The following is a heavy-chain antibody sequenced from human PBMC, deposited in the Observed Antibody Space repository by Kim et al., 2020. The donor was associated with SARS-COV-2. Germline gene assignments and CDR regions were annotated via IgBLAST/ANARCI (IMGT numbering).Heavy chain of an antibody. V-gene: IGHV3-23*03. J-gene: IGHJ4*02. CDR3: AKDSCSTTSCYGRRFDY. D-gene: IGHD2-2*01. Sequence: VKGQFTISRDNSKTTLYLQMNSLRAEDTAVYYCAKDSCSTTSCYGRRFDYWGQGTLVTVSS.